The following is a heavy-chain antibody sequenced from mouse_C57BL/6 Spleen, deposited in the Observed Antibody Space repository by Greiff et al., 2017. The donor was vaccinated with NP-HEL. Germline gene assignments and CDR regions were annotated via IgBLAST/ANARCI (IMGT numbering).Heavy chain of an antibody. Sequence: EVQLVESGGGLVKPGGSLKLSCAASGFTFSSYAMSWVRQTPEKRLEWVATISDGGSYTYYPDNVKGRFTISRDNAKNNLYLQMSHLKSEDTAMYYCARGLPLAYWGQGTLVTVSA. CDR3: ARGLPLAY. CDR2: ISDGGSYT. J-gene: IGHJ3*01. V-gene: IGHV5-4*01. CDR1: GFTFSSYA.